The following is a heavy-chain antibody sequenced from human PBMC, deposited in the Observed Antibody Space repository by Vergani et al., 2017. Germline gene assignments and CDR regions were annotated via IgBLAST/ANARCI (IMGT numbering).Heavy chain of an antibody. V-gene: IGHV3-53*02. CDR2: IYSGGST. CDR3: ARAYYYDSNDAFDI. D-gene: IGHD3-22*01. Sequence: EVQLVETGGGFIQPGGSLRLSCAASGFTVSSNYMSWVRQAPGKGLEWVSVIYSGGSTYYADSVKGRFTISRDNSKNTLYLQMNSLRAEDTAVYYCARAYYYDSNDAFDIWGQGTMVTVSS. J-gene: IGHJ3*02. CDR1: GFTVSSNY.